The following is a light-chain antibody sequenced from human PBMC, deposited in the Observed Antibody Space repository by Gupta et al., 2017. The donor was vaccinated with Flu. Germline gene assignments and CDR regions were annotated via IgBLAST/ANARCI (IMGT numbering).Light chain of an antibody. J-gene: IGKJ1*01. Sequence: RATLSCRASQSVSSDYLAWYQQNPGQPPRLLVYQASNRATGIPDRFSGSGSGTDFTLTISRLEPGDFAVYYCQQYGSLPRTFGQGTKVEIK. CDR2: QAS. CDR3: QQYGSLPRT. V-gene: IGKV3-20*01. CDR1: QSVSSDY.